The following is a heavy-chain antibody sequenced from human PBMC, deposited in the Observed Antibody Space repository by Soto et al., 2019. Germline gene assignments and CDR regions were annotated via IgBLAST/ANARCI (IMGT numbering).Heavy chain of an antibody. Sequence: QIQLVQSGGEVKKPGASVKVSCKSSGNNFISHSITWVRQAPGQGPEWMGRSSAYNGNTNHAQKLQGRLSMTTDTATSTAYMELRSLRSVAVAVDYCASCALCGGFPGCRDIDVWGQGTTVPVSS. D-gene: IGHD2-21*01. CDR1: GNNFISHS. CDR3: ASCALCGGFPGCRDIDV. CDR2: SSAYNGNT. V-gene: IGHV1-18*03. J-gene: IGHJ6*02.